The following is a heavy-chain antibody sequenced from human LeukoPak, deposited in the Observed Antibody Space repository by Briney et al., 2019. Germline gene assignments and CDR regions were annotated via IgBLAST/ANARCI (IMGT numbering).Heavy chain of an antibody. Sequence: SETLSLTCTVSGASVSSDNYLWSWIRQSPGEALEWIGHIYYSGITLYNPSLSSRVTISVDTSKNQFSLKLNSVTAADTALYCCARVPRDSSGYGFFQTWGQGTLVTVSS. V-gene: IGHV4-61*01. CDR2: IYYSGIT. D-gene: IGHD3-22*01. J-gene: IGHJ1*01. CDR3: ARVPRDSSGYGFFQT. CDR1: GASVSSDNYL.